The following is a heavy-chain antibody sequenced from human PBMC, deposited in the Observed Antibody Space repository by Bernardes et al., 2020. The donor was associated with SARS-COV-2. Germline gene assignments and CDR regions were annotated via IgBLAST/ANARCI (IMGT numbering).Heavy chain of an antibody. J-gene: IGHJ6*02. CDR1: GGSVGTGNYY. Sequence: SETLSLTCTVSGGSVGTGNYYWSWIRQPPGKGLEWIGYIYHSENTFYNPSLKSRVSISVDTSKNQVSLKLTSVTAADTAVYYCARESGNYNYYGLDVWGQGTTVNVSS. D-gene: IGHD1-26*01. V-gene: IGHV4-30-4*01. CDR2: IYHSENT. CDR3: ARESGNYNYYGLDV.